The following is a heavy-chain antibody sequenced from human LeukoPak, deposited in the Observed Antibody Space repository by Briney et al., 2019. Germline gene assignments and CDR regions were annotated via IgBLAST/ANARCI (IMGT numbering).Heavy chain of an antibody. J-gene: IGHJ3*02. D-gene: IGHD3-22*01. CDR1: GFTFSSYS. CDR3: ARGCEPRRVVITSDDAFDI. V-gene: IGHV3-21*04. Sequence: GGSLRLSCAASGFTFSSYSMNWVRQAPGKGLEWVSSISSSSSYIYYADSVKGRFTISRDNAKNSLYLQMNSLRAEDTAVYYCARGCEPRRVVITSDDAFDIWGQGTMVTVSS. CDR2: ISSSSSYI.